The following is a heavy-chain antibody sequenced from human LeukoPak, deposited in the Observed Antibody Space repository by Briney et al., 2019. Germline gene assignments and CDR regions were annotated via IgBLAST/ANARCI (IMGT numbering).Heavy chain of an antibody. J-gene: IGHJ4*02. CDR2: VSGSGGTT. Sequence: GGSLRLSCAASGFPFSSYAMSWVRQARGKGLDGVSVVSGSGGTTYYADSVKGRFTISRDNAKNTLYLQMNSMRAEDTAVYYCAKSDYYDSSGHPSSFEYWGQGTLVTVSS. D-gene: IGHD3-22*01. CDR3: AKSDYYDSSGHPSSFEY. V-gene: IGHV3-23*01. CDR1: GFPFSSYA.